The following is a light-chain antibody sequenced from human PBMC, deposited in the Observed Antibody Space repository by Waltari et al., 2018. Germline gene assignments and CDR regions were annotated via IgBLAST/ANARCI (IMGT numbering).Light chain of an antibody. CDR2: IDN. V-gene: IGLV1-44*01. Sequence: QSVLTQPPSASGTPGQRVSISCSGSASNLGSDTVHWYQQLPGTAPKLLIYIDNRRPSGVPDRFSGSKSGTSASLAISGLQSEDEADYFCAAWDKSLNGVVFGGGTRLTVL. CDR3: AAWDKSLNGVV. J-gene: IGLJ2*01. CDR1: ASNLGSDT.